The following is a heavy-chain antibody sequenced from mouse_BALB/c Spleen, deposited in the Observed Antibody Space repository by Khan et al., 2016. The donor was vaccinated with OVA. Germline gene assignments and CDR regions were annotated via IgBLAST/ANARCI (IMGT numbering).Heavy chain of an antibody. J-gene: IGHJ2*01. V-gene: IGHV1-7*01. CDR2: IIPSTGNT. Sequence: QVQLQQSGAELAKPGASVKMSCMASGYTITSYWMHWVKQRPGQGLEWIGYIIPSTGNTEYNQTFKDRATLTADKSSSTAYMQLSSLTSEDSAVYYCARRVGYYVDYCGQGTTLTVSS. CDR3: ARRVGYYVDY. CDR1: GYTITSYW. D-gene: IGHD1-1*02.